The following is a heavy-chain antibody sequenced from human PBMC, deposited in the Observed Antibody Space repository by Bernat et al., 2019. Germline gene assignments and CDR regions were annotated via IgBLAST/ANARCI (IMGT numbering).Heavy chain of an antibody. D-gene: IGHD3-16*01. CDR3: VKFGDSYAYDF. CDR1: GFSFSSYW. J-gene: IGHJ4*02. V-gene: IGHV3-7*02. Sequence: EVQMVASGGGLVQPGGSLRLSCVASGFSFSSYWMSWVRQAPGKGLEWVAQIKPDGRDTSYVDYLKGRFTISRDNAKNSLHLQMDSLRDEDTAVYFCVKFGDSYAYDFWGQGALVTVSS. CDR2: IKPDGRDT.